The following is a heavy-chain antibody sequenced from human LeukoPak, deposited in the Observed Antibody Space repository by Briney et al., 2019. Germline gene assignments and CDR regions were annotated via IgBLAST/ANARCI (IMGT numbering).Heavy chain of an antibody. D-gene: IGHD6-19*01. CDR2: IYSGGST. CDR1: GFTVSSNY. J-gene: IGHJ4*02. CDR3: ARDLGSPSLSSSGWFRHFDY. V-gene: IGHV3-53*01. Sequence: GGSLRLSCAASGFTVSSNYMSWVRQAPGKGLEWVSLIYSGGSTYYADSVKGRFTISRDNSKNTLYLQMNSLRAEDTAVYYCARDLGSPSLSSSGWFRHFDYWGQGTLVTVSS.